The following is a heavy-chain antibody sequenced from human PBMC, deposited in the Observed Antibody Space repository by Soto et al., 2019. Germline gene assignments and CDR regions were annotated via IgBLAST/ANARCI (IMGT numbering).Heavy chain of an antibody. CDR2: ITSSGDAI. CDR1: GFTFSDYY. Sequence: GGSLRLSCAASGFTFSDYYMSWIRQAPGKGLEWVSYITSSGDAIYYADSVKGRFTISRDNAKNSLYLRMNSLRADDTAVYYCARDQGYYDSSGYFHSWGQGILVTV. D-gene: IGHD3-22*01. CDR3: ARDQGYYDSSGYFHS. V-gene: IGHV3-11*01. J-gene: IGHJ4*02.